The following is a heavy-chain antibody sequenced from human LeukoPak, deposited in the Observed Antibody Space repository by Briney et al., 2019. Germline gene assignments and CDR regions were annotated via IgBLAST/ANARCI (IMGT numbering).Heavy chain of an antibody. D-gene: IGHD2-2*01. V-gene: IGHV3-15*01. CDR1: GLTFSNAW. Sequence: AGGSLRLSCAASGLTFSNAWMSWVRQAPGKGLEWVGRIKSKTDGGTTDYAAPVKGRCTISRDDSKNTLYPQMNSLKTEDTAVYYCTTGHSYCSSTSCPFDYWGQGTLVTVSS. CDR2: IKSKTDGGTT. CDR3: TTGHSYCSSTSCPFDY. J-gene: IGHJ4*02.